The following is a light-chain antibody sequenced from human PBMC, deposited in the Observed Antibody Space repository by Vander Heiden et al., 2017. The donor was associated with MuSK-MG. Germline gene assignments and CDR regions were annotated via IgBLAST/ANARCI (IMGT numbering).Light chain of an antibody. Sequence: DIEMTQSPSSLSASVGDRVTITCRASQSISTYLNWYQQKPGRAPKLLISAAFSLQSGVPSRFSGSISGTDFTLTISSLQPEDFATYYCQQSYSPLYTFGQGTKLDIK. CDR3: QQSYSPLYT. CDR1: QSISTY. V-gene: IGKV1-39*01. J-gene: IGKJ2*01. CDR2: AAF.